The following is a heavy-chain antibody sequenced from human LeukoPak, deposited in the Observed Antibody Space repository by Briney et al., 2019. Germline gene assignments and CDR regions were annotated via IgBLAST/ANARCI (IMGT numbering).Heavy chain of an antibody. Sequence: SETLSLTCTVSGGSISSYYWSWIRQPPGEGLEWIGYIYYSGSTNYNPSLKSRVTISVDTSKNQFSLKLSSVTAADTAVYYCARFRNYDFWSGYPTYYYYGMDVWGQGTTVTVSS. CDR2: IYYSGST. CDR1: GGSISSYY. V-gene: IGHV4-59*01. J-gene: IGHJ6*02. CDR3: ARFRNYDFWSGYPTYYYYGMDV. D-gene: IGHD3-3*01.